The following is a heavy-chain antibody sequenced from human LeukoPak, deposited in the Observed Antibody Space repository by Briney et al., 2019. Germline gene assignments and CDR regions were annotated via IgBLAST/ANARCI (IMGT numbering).Heavy chain of an antibody. V-gene: IGHV4-34*01. CDR2: INHSGST. Sequence: SETLSLTCAVYAVSFSGYYWSWIRQPPGKGLEWIGEINHSGSTNYNPSLKSRVTISVDTSKNQFSLKLSSVTAADTAVYYCVRGLWQLDWWGQGILVTVSS. CDR3: VRGLWQLDW. D-gene: IGHD2-21*01. CDR1: AVSFSGYY. J-gene: IGHJ4*02.